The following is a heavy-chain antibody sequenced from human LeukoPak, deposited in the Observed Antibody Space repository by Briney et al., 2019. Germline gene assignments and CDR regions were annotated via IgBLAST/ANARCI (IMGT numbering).Heavy chain of an antibody. CDR3: ATDSTMIVVAHDAFDI. CDR2: FDPEDGET. Sequence: ASVKVSCKVSGYTPTELSMHWVRQAPGKGLEWMGGFDPEDGETIYAQKFQGRVTMTEDTSTDTAYMELSSLRSEDTAVYYCATDSTMIVVAHDAFDIWGQGTMVTVSS. CDR1: GYTPTELS. J-gene: IGHJ3*02. D-gene: IGHD3-22*01. V-gene: IGHV1-24*01.